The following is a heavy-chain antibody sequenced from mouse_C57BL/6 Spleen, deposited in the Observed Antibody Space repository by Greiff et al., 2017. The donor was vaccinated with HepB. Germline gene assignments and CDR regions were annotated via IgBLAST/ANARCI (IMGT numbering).Heavy chain of an antibody. CDR1: GFTFSNYW. CDR3: TICCYSSSSWYFDV. Sequence: EVQLVESGGGLVQPGGSVKLSCVASGFTFSNYWMNWVRQSPEKGLEWVARIRLKSANYATHYAESVKGTFTISRDDSKSSMYLQMHNFRADDDGIYYCTICCYSSSSWYFDVWGTGTTVTVSS. J-gene: IGHJ1*03. CDR2: IRLKSANYAT. D-gene: IGHD1-1*01. V-gene: IGHV6-3*01.